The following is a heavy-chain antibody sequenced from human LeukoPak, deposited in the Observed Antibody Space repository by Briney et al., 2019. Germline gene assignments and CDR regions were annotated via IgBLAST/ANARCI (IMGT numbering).Heavy chain of an antibody. CDR3: GRTEYYFDY. Sequence: PSETLSLTRTVSGGSISSYYWSWIRQPAGKGLEWIGYIYYSGSTNYNPSLKSRVTMSADTSKNQFSLKLSSVTAADTAVYYCGRTEYYFDYWGQGTLVTVSS. D-gene: IGHD3-10*01. CDR2: IYYSGST. V-gene: IGHV4-59*01. CDR1: GGSISSYY. J-gene: IGHJ4*02.